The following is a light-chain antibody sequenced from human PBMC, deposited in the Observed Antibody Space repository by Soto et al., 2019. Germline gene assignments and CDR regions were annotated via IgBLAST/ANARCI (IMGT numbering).Light chain of an antibody. CDR2: DVN. Sequence: QSALTQPASVSGSPGQSITISCTGSSSDVGSYNLVSWYQHHPGQAPKLMVYDVNKRPSGVSNRFSGSKSGNTASLTISGLQAEDEAYYYRCSYAGSSSVMFVGGTKLTVL. J-gene: IGLJ3*02. CDR1: SSDVGSYNL. CDR3: CSYAGSSSVM. V-gene: IGLV2-23*02.